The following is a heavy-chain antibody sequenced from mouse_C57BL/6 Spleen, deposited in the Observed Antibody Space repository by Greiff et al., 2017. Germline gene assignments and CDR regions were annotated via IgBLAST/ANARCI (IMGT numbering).Heavy chain of an antibody. CDR2: IYWDDDK. V-gene: IGHV8-12*01. CDR1: GFSLSTSGMG. D-gene: IGHD1-1*01. J-gene: IGHJ2*01. Sequence: QVQLKESGPGILQSSQTLSLTCSFSGFSLSTSGMGVSWIRQPSGKGLEWLAHIYWDDDKRYNPSLKSRLTISKDTSRNQVFLKITSVDTADTATYYCARAYYYGSSYYFDYWGQGTTLTVSS. CDR3: ARAYYYGSSYYFDY.